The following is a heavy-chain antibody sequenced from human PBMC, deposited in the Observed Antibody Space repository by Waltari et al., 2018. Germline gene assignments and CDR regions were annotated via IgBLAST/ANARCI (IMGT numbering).Heavy chain of an antibody. V-gene: IGHV4-39*07. J-gene: IGHJ4*02. Sequence: QLQLQESGPGLVKPSETLSLTCTVSGGFISSSSYYWGWIRKPPGTGLEWIGSIYYSGSTYYNPSLKSRVTISVDTSKNQFSLKLSSVTAADTAVYYCARAAYDYIWGSYRAYYFDYWGQGTLVTVSS. CDR3: ARAAYDYIWGSYRAYYFDY. CDR2: IYYSGST. D-gene: IGHD3-16*02. CDR1: GGFISSSSYY.